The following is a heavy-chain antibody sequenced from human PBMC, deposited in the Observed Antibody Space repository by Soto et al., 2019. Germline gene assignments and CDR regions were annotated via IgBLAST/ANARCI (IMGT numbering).Heavy chain of an antibody. CDR1: GFTFSSYA. D-gene: IGHD2-21*01. Sequence: PGGSLRLSCAASGFTFSSYAMHWVRQAPGKGLECVCGMTGNGGQIHYADSVRGRFTISKDNSKNTLYLQMSSLRDEDTAIYYCAKDAIYNDGLWLMDFWGQGTLVTVSS. J-gene: IGHJ4*02. V-gene: IGHV3-23*01. CDR2: MTGNGGQI. CDR3: AKDAIYNDGLWLMDF.